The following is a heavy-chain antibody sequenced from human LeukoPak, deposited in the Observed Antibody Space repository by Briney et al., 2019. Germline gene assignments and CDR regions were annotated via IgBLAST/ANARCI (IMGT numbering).Heavy chain of an antibody. V-gene: IGHV3-74*01. CDR2: INSDGSTT. Sequence: PGESLRLSCAASKFSFSNYWMFWVRQAPGKGLVWVSLINSDGSTTDYADSVQGRFTISRDNAKNTLYLEMNSLRAEETAVYYCARDVSAAVMPCYYYCMDVWGQGTTVTVSS. CDR3: ARDVSAAVMPCYYYCMDV. CDR1: KFSFSNYW. D-gene: IGHD2-21*01. J-gene: IGHJ6*02.